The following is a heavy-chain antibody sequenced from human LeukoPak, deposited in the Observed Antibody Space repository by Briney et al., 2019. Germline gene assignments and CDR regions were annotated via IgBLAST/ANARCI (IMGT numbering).Heavy chain of an antibody. CDR2: ILYSGNT. V-gene: IGHV4-30-4*08. CDR3: DSSYDLKSEVLSYWYFDL. D-gene: IGHD3/OR15-3a*01. CDR1: GGSFSGYY. Sequence: PSETLSPTCAVYGGSFSGYYWSWIRQPPGKGLEWVGYILYSGNTYYNPSLKRRVTISVDTSKNQFSLKLSSVTAADTAVYYCDSSYDLKSEVLSYWYFDLWGRGTLVTVSS. J-gene: IGHJ2*01.